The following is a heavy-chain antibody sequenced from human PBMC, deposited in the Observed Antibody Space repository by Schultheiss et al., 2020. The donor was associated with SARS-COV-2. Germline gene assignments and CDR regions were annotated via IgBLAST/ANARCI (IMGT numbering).Heavy chain of an antibody. CDR1: GGSFSGYY. CDR2: INHSGST. CDR3: ARGRIDSSSWFYY. Sequence: SETLSLTCAVYGGSFSGYYWSWIRQPPGKGLEWIGEINHSGSTNYNPSLKSRVTISVDTSKNQFSLKLSSVTAADTAVYYCARGRIDSSSWFYYWGQGTLVTVSS. D-gene: IGHD6-13*01. V-gene: IGHV4-34*01. J-gene: IGHJ4*02.